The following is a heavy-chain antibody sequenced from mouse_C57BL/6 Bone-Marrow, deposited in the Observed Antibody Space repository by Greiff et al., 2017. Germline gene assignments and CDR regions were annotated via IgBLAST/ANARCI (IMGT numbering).Heavy chain of an antibody. J-gene: IGHJ1*03. D-gene: IGHD2-3*01. CDR3: AREGDDGYYESYWYFDV. CDR1: GYTFTGYW. V-gene: IGHV1-9*01. Sequence: QVHVKQSGAELMKPGASVKLSCKATGYTFTGYWIEWVKQRPGHGLEWIGEILPGSGSTNYNEKFKGKATFTADTSSNTAYMQLSSLTTEDSAIYYCAREGDDGYYESYWYFDVWGTGTTVTVSS. CDR2: ILPGSGST.